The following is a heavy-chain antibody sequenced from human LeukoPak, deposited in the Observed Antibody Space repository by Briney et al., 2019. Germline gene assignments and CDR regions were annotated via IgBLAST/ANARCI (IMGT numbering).Heavy chain of an antibody. CDR2: IFSAGNNI. Sequence: GGSLRLSCAASGFSFSTYAMSWVRQAPGKGLEWVAVIFSAGNNIYYADSVQGRFTISRDNSRSTLYLQMNSLRAEDTAVYYCGRGWAATANPTCFDPWGQGTLVTVSS. CDR3: GRGWAATANPTCFDP. J-gene: IGHJ5*02. CDR1: GFSFSTYA. V-gene: IGHV3-30-3*01. D-gene: IGHD2-21*02.